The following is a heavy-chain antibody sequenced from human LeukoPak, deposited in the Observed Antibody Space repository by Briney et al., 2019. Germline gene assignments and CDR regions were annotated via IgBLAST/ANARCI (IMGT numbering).Heavy chain of an antibody. Sequence: ASVKVSCKASGYTFTGYYMHWVRQAPGQGLEWMGWINPNSGGTNYAQKFQGRVTMTRDTSISTAYMELSRLRSDDTAVYYCARERSDSSAFDYWGQGTLVTVSS. CDR1: GYTFTGYY. D-gene: IGHD3-22*01. CDR3: ARERSDSSAFDY. CDR2: INPNSGGT. J-gene: IGHJ4*02. V-gene: IGHV1-2*02.